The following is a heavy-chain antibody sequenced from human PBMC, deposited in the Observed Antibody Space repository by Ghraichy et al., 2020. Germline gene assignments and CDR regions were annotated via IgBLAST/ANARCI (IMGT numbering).Heavy chain of an antibody. Sequence: GSLRLSCTVSGGSISSYYWSWIRQPPGKGLEWIGYIYYSGSTNYNPSLKNRVTISVDTSKNQFSLKLSSMTAADTAVYYCARSLYSSSWSKFDPWGQGTLVTVSS. CDR1: GGSISSYY. CDR2: IYYSGST. CDR3: ARSLYSSSWSKFDP. V-gene: IGHV4-59*01. D-gene: IGHD6-13*01. J-gene: IGHJ5*02.